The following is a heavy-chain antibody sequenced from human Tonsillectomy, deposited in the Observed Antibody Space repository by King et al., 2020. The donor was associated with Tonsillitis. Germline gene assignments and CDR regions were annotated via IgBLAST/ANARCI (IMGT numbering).Heavy chain of an antibody. V-gene: IGHV3-30-3*01. D-gene: IGHD2-15*01. CDR2: ISYDGSNK. Sequence: HVQLVESGGGVVQPGRSLRLSCAASGFTFSSYAMHWVRQAPGKGLEWVAVISYDGSNKYYADSVKGRFTISRDTSKNTLYLQMNSLIAGDTAVYYCARDAAIVVVVAATGDFDCWGQGTLVTVSS. J-gene: IGHJ4*02. CDR3: ARDAAIVVVVAATGDFDC. CDR1: GFTFSSYA.